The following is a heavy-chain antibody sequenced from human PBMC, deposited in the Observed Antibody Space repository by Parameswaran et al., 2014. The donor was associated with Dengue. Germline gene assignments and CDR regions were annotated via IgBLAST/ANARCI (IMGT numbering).Heavy chain of an antibody. J-gene: IGHJ6*03. CDR3: ARSLPTYYYYYYMDV. Sequence: QMPGKGLDGVSYISSSGSTIYYADSVKGRFTISRDNAKNSLYLQMNSLRAEDTAVYYCARSLPTYYYYYYMDVWGKGTTVTVSS. D-gene: IGHD1-26*01. V-gene: IGHV3-11*01. CDR2: ISSSGSTI.